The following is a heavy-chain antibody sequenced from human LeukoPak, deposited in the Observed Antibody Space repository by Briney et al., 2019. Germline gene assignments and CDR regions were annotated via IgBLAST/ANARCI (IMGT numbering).Heavy chain of an antibody. Sequence: PGGSLRLSCAASGCTFSSYAMSWVRQPPGKGLEWVSAISGSGGSTYYADSVKGRFTISRDNSKNTLYLQMNSLRAEDTAVYYCAKDRVGCGGDCYPDINWFDPWGQGTLVTVSS. CDR1: GCTFSSYA. J-gene: IGHJ5*02. D-gene: IGHD2-21*02. CDR3: AKDRVGCGGDCYPDINWFDP. CDR2: ISGSGGST. V-gene: IGHV3-23*01.